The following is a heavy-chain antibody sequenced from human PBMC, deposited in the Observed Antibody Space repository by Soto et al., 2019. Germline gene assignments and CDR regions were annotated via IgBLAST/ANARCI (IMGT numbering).Heavy chain of an antibody. J-gene: IGHJ6*02. D-gene: IGHD6-13*01. CDR2: IKQDGSEK. CDR1: GFTFSSYW. Sequence: EVQLVESGGGLVQPGGSLRLSCAASGFTFSSYWMSWVRQAPGKGLEWVANIKQDGSEKYYVDSVKGRFTISRDNAKNSLYLQMNSLRAEDTAVYYCARVAEGIAAPVFYYYYYYGMDVWGQGTTVTVSS. V-gene: IGHV3-7*01. CDR3: ARVAEGIAAPVFYYYYYYGMDV.